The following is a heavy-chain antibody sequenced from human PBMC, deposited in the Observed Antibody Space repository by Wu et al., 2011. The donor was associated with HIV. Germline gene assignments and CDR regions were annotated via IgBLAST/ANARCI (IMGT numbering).Heavy chain of an antibody. Sequence: QVQPVQSGAEVKKPGSSVKVSCKASGGTFNSYAISWVRQAPGQGLEWMGGIIAIFGTANYAQKFQGRVTITTDESTSTAYMELSSLRSEDTAVYYCARSDYYDTSGYYYVYNWFDPWGQGTLATVSS. CDR2: IIAIFGTA. CDR1: GGTFNSYA. CDR3: ARSDYYDTSGYYYVYNWFDP. J-gene: IGHJ5*02. V-gene: IGHV1-69*05. D-gene: IGHD3-22*01.